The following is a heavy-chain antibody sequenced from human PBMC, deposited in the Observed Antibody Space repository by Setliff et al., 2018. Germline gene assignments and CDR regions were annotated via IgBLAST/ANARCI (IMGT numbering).Heavy chain of an antibody. J-gene: IGHJ4*02. CDR2: INTGGGSA. CDR1: GYTFTSYY. V-gene: IGHV1-46*01. CDR3: ARDVTGSHSGRLDS. Sequence: ASVKVSCKASGYTFTSYYMYWVRQAPGQGLEWMGTINTGGGSASLVDQFQGRVTMTRDTSTSIVYMELRVLRSEDTAVYYCARDVTGSHSGRLDSWGQGTLVTVSS. D-gene: IGHD1-26*01.